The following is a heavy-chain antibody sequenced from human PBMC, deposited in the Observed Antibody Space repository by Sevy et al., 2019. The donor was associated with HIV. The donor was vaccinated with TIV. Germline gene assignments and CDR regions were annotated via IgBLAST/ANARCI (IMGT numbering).Heavy chain of an antibody. CDR2: ISGSGGST. D-gene: IGHD1-7*01. CDR1: GFTFSSYA. J-gene: IGHJ5*02. CDR3: AKEADSGITGTAPYPNWFDP. V-gene: IGHV3-23*01. Sequence: GESLKISCAASGFTFSSYAMSWVRQAPGKGLEWVSAISGSGGSTYYADSVKGRFTISRDNSKNTLYLQMNSLRAEDTAVYYCAKEADSGITGTAPYPNWFDPWGQGTPVTVSS.